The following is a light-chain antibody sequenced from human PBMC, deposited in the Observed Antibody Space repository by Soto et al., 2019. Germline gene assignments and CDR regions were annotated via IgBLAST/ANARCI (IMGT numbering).Light chain of an antibody. CDR2: GNS. J-gene: IGLJ3*02. V-gene: IGLV1-40*01. Sequence: QSVLTQPTSVSGAPGQRVTISCTGSSANIGTGYDVHWYQQLPGTAPKVLIYGNSNRPSGLPDRFSGSKSGTPASLAITGLQAEDEADYYCQSYDSSLSGWVFGGGTKLTVL. CDR1: SANIGTGYD. CDR3: QSYDSSLSGWV.